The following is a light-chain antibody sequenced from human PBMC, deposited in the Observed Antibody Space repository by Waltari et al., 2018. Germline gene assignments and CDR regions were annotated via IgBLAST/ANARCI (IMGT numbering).Light chain of an antibody. CDR3: QTGGHGTWV. CDR1: SGHSSNI. Sequence: QLVLTQSPSASASLGASVKLTCTLSSGHSSNIIAWHQPQPEKGPRYLMKVNSDGSHRQGDEIPVRFSASSAGAERYLTVSSLQSEDEADYYCQTGGHGTWVFGGGTNLTVL. J-gene: IGLJ3*02. V-gene: IGLV4-69*01. CDR2: VNSDGSH.